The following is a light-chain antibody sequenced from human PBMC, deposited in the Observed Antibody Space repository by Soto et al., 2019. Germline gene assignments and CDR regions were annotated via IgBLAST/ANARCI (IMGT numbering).Light chain of an antibody. Sequence: DSQMNQPPSTLSASVGDRVTITCWASQSISLWLAWYQQKPGKAPKILIYAASSLQSGVPSRFSGSGSGTDFTLTISRLEPEDFAVYYCQRYGSSPGTFGQGTRLEI. CDR1: QSISLW. J-gene: IGKJ5*01. CDR2: AAS. CDR3: QRYGSSPGT. V-gene: IGKV1-5*01.